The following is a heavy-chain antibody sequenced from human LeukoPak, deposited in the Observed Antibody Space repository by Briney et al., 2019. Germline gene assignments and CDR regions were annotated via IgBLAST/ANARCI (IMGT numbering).Heavy chain of an antibody. CDR2: INPNTGDT. D-gene: IGHD1-26*01. V-gene: IGHV1-2*02. CDR3: ARDHVGDDAFDI. J-gene: IGHJ3*02. CDR1: GYTFNVYY. Sequence: ASVKVSCKASGYTFNVYYIHWVRQAPGRGLEWMGWINPNTGDTNYAQKFQGRVTMTRDTSITTAYMELSGLRSDDAAVYYCARDHVGDDAFDIWGQGTMVTVSS.